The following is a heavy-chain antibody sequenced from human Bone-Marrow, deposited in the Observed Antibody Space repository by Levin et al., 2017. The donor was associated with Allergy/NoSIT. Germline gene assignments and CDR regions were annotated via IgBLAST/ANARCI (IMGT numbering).Heavy chain of an antibody. V-gene: IGHV3-30*18. Sequence: GESLKISCAASGFTFSSYGMHWVRQAPGKGLEWVAVISYDGSNKYYADSVKGRFTISRDNSKNTLYLQMNSLRAEDTAVYYCAKAYYGSGRDAFDIWGQGTMVTVSS. D-gene: IGHD3-10*01. CDR1: GFTFSSYG. CDR3: AKAYYGSGRDAFDI. J-gene: IGHJ3*02. CDR2: ISYDGSNK.